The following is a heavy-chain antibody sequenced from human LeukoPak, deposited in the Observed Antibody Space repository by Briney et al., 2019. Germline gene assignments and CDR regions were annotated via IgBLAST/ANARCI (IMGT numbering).Heavy chain of an antibody. CDR2: ISAYNGNT. CDR1: GYTFTSYD. D-gene: IGHD3-22*01. V-gene: IGHV1-18*01. CDR3: ARDPMYYYDSSGYYKTTDY. J-gene: IGHJ4*02. Sequence: ASVKVSCKASGYTFTSYDISWVRQAPGQGLEWMGWISAYNGNTNYAQKLQGRVTMTTDTSTSTAYMELRSLRSDDTAVYYCARDPMYYYDSSGYYKTTDYWGQGTLVTVSS.